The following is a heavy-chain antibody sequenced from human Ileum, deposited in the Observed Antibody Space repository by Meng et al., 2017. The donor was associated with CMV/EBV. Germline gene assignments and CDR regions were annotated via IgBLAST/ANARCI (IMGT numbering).Heavy chain of an antibody. D-gene: IGHD3-3*01. CDR3: ARARGGPYYDFWSGCLDY. J-gene: IGHJ4*02. CDR1: GGTFSSYA. V-gene: IGHV1-69*05. Sequence: SVKVSCKASGGTFSSYAISWVRQAPGQGLEWMGGIIPIFGTANYAQKFQGRVTITTDESTSTAYMELSSLRSEDTAVYYCARARGGPYYDFWSGCLDYWGQGTLVTVSS. CDR2: IIPIFGTA.